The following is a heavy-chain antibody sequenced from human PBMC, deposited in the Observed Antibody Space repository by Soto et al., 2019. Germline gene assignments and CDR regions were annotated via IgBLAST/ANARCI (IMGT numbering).Heavy chain of an antibody. CDR3: ARKSLYGSGSSFDF. V-gene: IGHV1-2*02. J-gene: IGHJ5*01. D-gene: IGHD3-10*01. CDR2: INPNTGDT. CDR1: GYTFTDYY. Sequence: QVQLVQSGAEVKKPGASVRVSCKASGYTFTDYYMHWVRQAPGQGLEWMAWINPNTGDTKYDQKFQGRVTVTRHTSNRILYMELSSLRSDDTAIYYCARKSLYGSGSSFDFWGQGTLVTVSS.